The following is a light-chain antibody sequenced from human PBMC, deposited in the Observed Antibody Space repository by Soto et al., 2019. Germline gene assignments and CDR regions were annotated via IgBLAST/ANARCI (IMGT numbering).Light chain of an antibody. CDR3: SSYTSSSTLYV. V-gene: IGLV2-14*01. CDR2: DVS. CDR1: SSDVGGSNY. J-gene: IGLJ1*01. Sequence: QSALTQPASVSGSPGQSITISCTGTSSDVGGSNYVSWYQQHPGKVPKLMIYDVSNRPSGVSNRFSGSKSGNTASLTISGLQAEDEADYYCSSYTSSSTLYVFGTGTKLTVL.